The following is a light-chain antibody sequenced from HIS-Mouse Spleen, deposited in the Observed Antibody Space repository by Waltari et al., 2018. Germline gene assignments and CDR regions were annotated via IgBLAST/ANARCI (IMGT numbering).Light chain of an antibody. CDR3: SSYTSSSTYV. CDR1: SSDVGGYNY. V-gene: IGLV2-14*03. Sequence: QSALTQPASVSGSPGQWITISCTGTSSDVGGYNYVSWYQQHPGKAPKRMIYDVSNRPSGVSNRFSGSKSGNTASLTISGLQAEDEADYYCSSYTSSSTYVFGTGTKVTVL. CDR2: DVS. J-gene: IGLJ1*01.